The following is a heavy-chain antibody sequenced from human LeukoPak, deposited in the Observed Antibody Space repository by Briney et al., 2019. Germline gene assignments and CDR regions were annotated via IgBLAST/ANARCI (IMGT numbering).Heavy chain of an antibody. D-gene: IGHD3-3*01. CDR3: ARGPRITIAKGYYYYYMDV. V-gene: IGHV3-48*03. Sequence: GGSLRLSCAASGFTFSSYEMNWVRQAPGKGLEWVSYISSSGSTIYYADSVKGRFTISRDDAKNSLYLQMNSLRAEDTAVYYCARGPRITIAKGYYYYYMDVWGKGTTVTVSS. J-gene: IGHJ6*03. CDR1: GFTFSSYE. CDR2: ISSSGSTI.